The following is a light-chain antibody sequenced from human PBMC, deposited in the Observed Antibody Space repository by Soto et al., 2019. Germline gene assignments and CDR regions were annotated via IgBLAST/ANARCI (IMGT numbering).Light chain of an antibody. CDR2: EDN. J-gene: IGLJ2*01. CDR3: CSYVGSNTLV. CDR1: SSDVGSYNL. Sequence: QSALTQPVSVSGSPGQSITISCTGTSSDVGSYNLVSWYQQHPGKAPKFMIYEDNKRPSGVSNRFSGSKSGNTASLTISGLQAEDEADYYCCSYVGSNTLVFGGGTKLTVL. V-gene: IGLV2-23*01.